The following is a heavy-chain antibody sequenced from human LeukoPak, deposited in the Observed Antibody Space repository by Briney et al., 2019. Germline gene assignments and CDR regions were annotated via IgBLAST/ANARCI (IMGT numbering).Heavy chain of an antibody. CDR1: GYTFTSYD. CDR2: INTYNGNT. Sequence: ASVKVSCKASGYTFTSYDINWVRQATGQGLEWMGWINTYNGNTNYAQKLQGRVTITTDTSTGTAYMELRSLRSDDTAVFYCARDLVDGVGAPGAYWGQGALVTISS. CDR3: ARDLVDGVGAPGAY. J-gene: IGHJ4*02. D-gene: IGHD1-26*01. V-gene: IGHV1-18*01.